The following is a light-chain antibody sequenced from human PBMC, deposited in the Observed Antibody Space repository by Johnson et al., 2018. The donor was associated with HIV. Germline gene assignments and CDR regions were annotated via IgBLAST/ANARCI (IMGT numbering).Light chain of an antibody. V-gene: IGLV1-51*02. Sequence: QSMLTQPPSVSAAPGQKVTISCSGSSSNIGNNYVSWYQQLPGTATKLLIYEDNRRPSGPPDRFSGSKSGTSATLGITGLQTGDEADDYCGTWDSSLRAGFFGTGTKVTVL. CDR1: SSNIGNNY. CDR2: EDN. J-gene: IGLJ1*01. CDR3: GTWDSSLRAGF.